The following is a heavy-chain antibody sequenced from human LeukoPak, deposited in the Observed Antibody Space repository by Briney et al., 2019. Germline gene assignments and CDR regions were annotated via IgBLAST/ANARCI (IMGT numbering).Heavy chain of an antibody. CDR1: GFTFSAYP. CDR3: ARDRDRRNGYYSGMDV. D-gene: IGHD3-22*01. CDR2: ISYDGINK. Sequence: PGGSLRLSCGASGFTFSAYPIHWVRQAPGKGLEWVAVISYDGINKYHADSVKGRFTISRDNSKNTLYLQMNSLRGDDTAVYYCARDRDRRNGYYSGMDVWGQGTTVTVSS. J-gene: IGHJ6*02. V-gene: IGHV3-30-3*01.